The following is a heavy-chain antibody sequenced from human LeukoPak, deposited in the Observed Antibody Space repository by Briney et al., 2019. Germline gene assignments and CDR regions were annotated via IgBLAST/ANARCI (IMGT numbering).Heavy chain of an antibody. J-gene: IGHJ1*01. Sequence: GGSLRLSCAASGFTFSSYAMSWVRQAPGKGLEWVSTISGSGGSTYYAASVKGRFTISRDNSKNTLSLQMNSLRAEDTAGYYCAKDRVAGTISESFQHWGQGTLVTVSS. D-gene: IGHD6-19*01. CDR2: ISGSGGST. CDR3: AKDRVAGTISESFQH. V-gene: IGHV3-23*01. CDR1: GFTFSSYA.